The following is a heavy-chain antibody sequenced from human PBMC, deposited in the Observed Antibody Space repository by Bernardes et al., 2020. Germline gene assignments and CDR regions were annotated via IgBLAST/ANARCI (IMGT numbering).Heavy chain of an antibody. CDR1: GFTFSSYA. J-gene: IGHJ4*02. D-gene: IGHD2-2*01. Sequence: GGSLRLSCAASGFTFSSYAMSWVRQAPGKGLEWVSAISGSGGSTYYADSVKGRFTISRDNSKNTLYLQMNSLRAEDTAVYYCAKTLGYCSSTSCYRDYWGQGTLVTVSS. V-gene: IGHV3-23*01. CDR3: AKTLGYCSSTSCYRDY. CDR2: ISGSGGST.